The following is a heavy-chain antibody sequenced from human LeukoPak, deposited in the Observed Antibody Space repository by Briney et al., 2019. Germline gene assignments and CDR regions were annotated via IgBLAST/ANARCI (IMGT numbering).Heavy chain of an antibody. D-gene: IGHD2-21*02. Sequence: GESLKISCKGSGYSFTSYWIGWVRQMPGKGLEWMGIIYPGDSDTRYSPPFQGQVTISADKSISTAYLQWSSLKASDTAMYYCARGEAYCGGDCYFQHWGQGTLVTVSS. V-gene: IGHV5-51*01. J-gene: IGHJ1*01. CDR2: IYPGDSDT. CDR1: GYSFTSYW. CDR3: ARGEAYCGGDCYFQH.